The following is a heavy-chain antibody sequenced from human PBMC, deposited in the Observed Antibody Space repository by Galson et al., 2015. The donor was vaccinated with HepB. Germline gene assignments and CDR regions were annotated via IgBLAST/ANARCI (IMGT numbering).Heavy chain of an antibody. CDR3: ASEHRFVKGPYYDFWSGSYTEADESSYSYLDV. J-gene: IGHJ6*03. CDR1: GLTFNNAW. CDR2: IKSQPDGGTA. V-gene: IGHV3-15*07. Sequence: SLRLSCAASGLTFNNAWMNWVRQAPGKGLEWVGRIKSQPDGGTADFAAPVKGRFTISRDESTNTLYLQMNSLKTEDTAVYYCASEHRFVKGPYYDFWSGSYTEADESSYSYLDVWGKGTTVTVSS. D-gene: IGHD3-3*01.